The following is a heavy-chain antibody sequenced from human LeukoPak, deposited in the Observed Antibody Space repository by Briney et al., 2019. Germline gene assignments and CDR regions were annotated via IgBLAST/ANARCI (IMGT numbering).Heavy chain of an antibody. CDR3: ASGYDFSSGSKRGFDN. D-gene: IGHD3-3*01. J-gene: IGHJ4*02. Sequence: GGSLRLSCAASGFIFSDYAMNWVRQAQGKGLEWISYIRSSTTTIYYANSVKGRFTISRDNAKRSLFLQMNSLRAEDTAVYYCASGYDFSSGSKRGFDNWGQGTRVTVSS. V-gene: IGHV3-48*01. CDR2: IRSSTTTI. CDR1: GFIFSDYA.